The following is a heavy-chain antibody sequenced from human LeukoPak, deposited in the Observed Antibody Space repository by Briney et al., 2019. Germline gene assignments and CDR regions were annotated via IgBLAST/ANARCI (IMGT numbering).Heavy chain of an antibody. D-gene: IGHD3-22*01. J-gene: IGHJ4*02. CDR3: ARVFDSSGYYLDY. CDR2: MNPNSGNT. CDR1: GYTFTSYD. V-gene: IGHV1-8*01. Sequence: ASVKVSCKASGYTFTSYDINWVRQATGQGLEWMGWMNPNSGNTGYAQKFQGRVTMTRNTSINTAYMELSSLRSEDTAVYYCARVFDSSGYYLDYWGQGTLVTVSS.